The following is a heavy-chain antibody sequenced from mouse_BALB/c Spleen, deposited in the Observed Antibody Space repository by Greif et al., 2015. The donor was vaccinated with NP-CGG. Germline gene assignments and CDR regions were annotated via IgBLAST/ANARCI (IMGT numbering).Heavy chain of an antibody. CDR1: GYTFTGYN. CDR3: AGGEVRLGAWFAY. Sequence: EVQLQQSGPELVKPGASVKIPCKASGYTFTGYNMDWVKQSHGKSLEWIGDINPNNGGTIYNQKFKGKATLTVDKSSSTAYMELRSLTSEDTAVYYCAGGEVRLGAWFAYWGQGTLVTVSA. CDR2: INPNNGGT. J-gene: IGHJ3*01. D-gene: IGHD2-14*01. V-gene: IGHV1-18*01.